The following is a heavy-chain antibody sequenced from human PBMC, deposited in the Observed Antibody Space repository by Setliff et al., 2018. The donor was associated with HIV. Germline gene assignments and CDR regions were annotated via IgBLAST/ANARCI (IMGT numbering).Heavy chain of an antibody. CDR1: GFPFSGSA. CDR3: AKGRGRQYYGSGSLPDS. J-gene: IGHJ5*01. D-gene: IGHD3-10*01. V-gene: IGHV3-7*03. Sequence: GGSLRLSCAASGFPFSGSAIHWVRQAPGKGLEWVANMNQDGSERNYVDSVRGRFTISRDNAKNSLYLQMNSLRAEDTAVYYCAKGRGRQYYGSGSLPDSWGQGTLVTVSS. CDR2: MNQDGSER.